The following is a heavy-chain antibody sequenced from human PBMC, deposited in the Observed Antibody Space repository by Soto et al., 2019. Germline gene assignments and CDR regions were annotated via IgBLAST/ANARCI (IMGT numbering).Heavy chain of an antibody. CDR3: ARDHYGGNSLPYLGLGWYFDL. CDR1: GGCFSGYF. J-gene: IGHJ2*01. D-gene: IGHD4-17*01. CDR2: IKLSGST. Sequence: ETLSLSCAVYGGCFSGYFWNWIRQPPGEGLKYIGEIKLSGSTDYNPSLKSRVTMSVDTSKSQSSLKLTSATAEDTAVYYCARDHYGGNSLPYLGLGWYFDLWGRGTLVTVSS. V-gene: IGHV4-34*01.